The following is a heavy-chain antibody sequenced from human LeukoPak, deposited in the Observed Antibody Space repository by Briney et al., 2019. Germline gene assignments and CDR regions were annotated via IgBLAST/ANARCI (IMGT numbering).Heavy chain of an antibody. CDR2: ITSSGGST. V-gene: IGHV3-23*01. CDR1: GFTFTNYA. CDR3: EKDGRFLEGTTD. J-gene: IGHJ4*02. D-gene: IGHD3-3*01. Sequence: GGALRLSRAASGFTFTNYAMSGVRQAPGKGLEGVSTITSSGGSTYYADSVEGRFTISRDNSKNTLSLQMNSLRAEDAAVYYCEKDGRFLEGTTDWGQGTLVTISS.